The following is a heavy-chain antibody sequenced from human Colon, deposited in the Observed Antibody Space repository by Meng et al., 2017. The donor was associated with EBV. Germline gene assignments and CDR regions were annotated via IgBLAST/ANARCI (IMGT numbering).Heavy chain of an antibody. CDR2: IYPCVNI. D-gene: IGHD3-10*01. Sequence: SGSCLGRPSPPLSLTCPSDGVSTHRGAYSWTWILQAPGKCLWGFGWIYPCVNIYSTPSPRRRLTISVDKPRHQFSLQLTPLSTADTDAYFCVRDTRRGGICFDPWGQGTLVTVSS. CDR3: VRDTRRGGICFDP. J-gene: IGHJ5*02. CDR1: GVSTHRGAYS. V-gene: IGHV4-30-2*01.